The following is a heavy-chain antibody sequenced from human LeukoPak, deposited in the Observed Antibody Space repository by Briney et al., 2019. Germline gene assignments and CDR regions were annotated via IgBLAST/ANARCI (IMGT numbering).Heavy chain of an antibody. J-gene: IGHJ4*02. CDR3: ARGGNKYCSGGSCYPFDY. CDR2: MNPNSGNT. V-gene: IGHV1-8*01. CDR1: GYTFTSYD. Sequence: ASVKVSCKASGYTFTSYDINWVQQATGQGLEWMGWMNPNSGNTGYAQKFQGRVTMTRNTSISTAYMELSSLRSEDTAVYYCARGGNKYCSGGSCYPFDYWGQGTLVTVSS. D-gene: IGHD2-15*01.